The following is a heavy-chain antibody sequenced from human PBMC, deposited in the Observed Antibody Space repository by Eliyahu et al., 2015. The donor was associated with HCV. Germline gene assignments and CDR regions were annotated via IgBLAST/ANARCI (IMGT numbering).Heavy chain of an antibody. D-gene: IGHD3-16*01. Sequence: QITLKESGPTLVKPTQTLTLTCTFSGFSLSTSGVGVGWIRQPPSLKSRLTITKDTSKNQVVLTMTNMDPVDTATYYCAHLEYDWGWGFDYWGQGTLVTVSS. J-gene: IGHJ4*02. CDR1: GFSLSTSGVG. V-gene: IGHV2-5*01. CDR3: AHLEYDWGWGFDY.